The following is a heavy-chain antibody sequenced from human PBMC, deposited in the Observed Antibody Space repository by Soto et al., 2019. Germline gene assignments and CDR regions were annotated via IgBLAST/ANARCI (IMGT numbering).Heavy chain of an antibody. V-gene: IGHV4-59*01. CDR1: GGSISTYY. J-gene: IGHJ5*02. CDR2: IYYSGST. CDR3: AGDRQLGGGNWFDP. Sequence: SETLSLTCTVSGGSISTYYWSWIRQPPGKGLEWIGYIYYSGSTNYNPSLKSRVTISVDTSKNKLSLKLSSVSAADPAVYYCAGDRQLGGGNWFDPWGQGTLVTVSS. D-gene: IGHD3-10*01.